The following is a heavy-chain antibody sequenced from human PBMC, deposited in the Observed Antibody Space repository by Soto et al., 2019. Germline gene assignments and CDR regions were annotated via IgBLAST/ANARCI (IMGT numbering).Heavy chain of an antibody. CDR3: ARDPPLSMIVVVGVDDF. V-gene: IGHV3-21*06. D-gene: IGHD3-22*01. J-gene: IGHJ4*02. CDR2: ISSRSTFI. Sequence: PGGSLGLSCTVLGFTLTNENMNWVRQAPGKGLEWVSSISSRSTFINYADSVKGRFTISRDNDKGLVYLQMNSLRAEDTAVYYCARDPPLSMIVVVGVDDFWGQGTLVTVSS. CDR1: GFTLTNEN.